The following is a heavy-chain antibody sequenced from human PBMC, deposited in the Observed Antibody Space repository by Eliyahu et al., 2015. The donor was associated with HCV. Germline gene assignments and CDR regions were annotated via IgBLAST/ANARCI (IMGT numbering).Heavy chain of an antibody. CDR1: GFPFSSYG. V-gene: IGHV3-33*08. CDR2: IWYDGTNK. D-gene: IGHD3-16*02. J-gene: IGHJ4*02. Sequence: QVQLLESGGGVVQPGRSLRLSCVASGFPFSSYGMHWVRQAPGKGLEWVAVIWYDGTNKHYVDSVKGRFTISRDNSKNTLYLQMDSLRVEDTAVYYCARDGGAMVPTGADYWGQGTLVTVSS. CDR3: ARDGGAMVPTGADY.